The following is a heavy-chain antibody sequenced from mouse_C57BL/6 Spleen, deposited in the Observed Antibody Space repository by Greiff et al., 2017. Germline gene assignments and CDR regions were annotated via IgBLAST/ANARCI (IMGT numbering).Heavy chain of an antibody. J-gene: IGHJ4*01. CDR3: ARSGYYGSSSSYYYAMDY. CDR2: IHPNSGST. Sequence: VQLQQPGAELVKPGASVKLSCKASGYTFTSYWMHWVKQRPGQGLEWIGMIHPNSGSTNYNEKFKSKATLTVDKSSSTAYMQLSSLTSEDSAVYYCARSGYYGSSSSYYYAMDYWGQGTSVTVSS. V-gene: IGHV1-64*01. CDR1: GYTFTSYW. D-gene: IGHD1-1*01.